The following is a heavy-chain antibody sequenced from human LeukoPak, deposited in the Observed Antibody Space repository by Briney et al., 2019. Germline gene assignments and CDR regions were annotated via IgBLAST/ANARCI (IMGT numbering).Heavy chain of an antibody. D-gene: IGHD3-10*01. Sequence: GGSLGLSCTTSGFIFGDYNRNWVRQAPGKGLEWVGYIRAKIHDGTTDFAASVKGRFTISRDDSKSIAYLQMTSLKSEDTAVYYCSRGQKDPYGPEFDYWGQGTLVTVSS. CDR2: IRAKIHDGTT. V-gene: IGHV3-49*04. J-gene: IGHJ4*02. CDR3: SRGQKDPYGPEFDY. CDR1: GFIFGDYN.